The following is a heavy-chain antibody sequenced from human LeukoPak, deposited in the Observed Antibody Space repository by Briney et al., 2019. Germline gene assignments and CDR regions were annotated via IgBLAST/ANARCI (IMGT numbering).Heavy chain of an antibody. Sequence: GGSQRLFCVASGFTFSDHWMHWLRQAPGEGLVWVSRINPEGYKKNYADSVKGRFSISRDNAKNTLYLEMNSLRAEDTAVYYCTRSLLGGADHWGQGTLVTVSS. J-gene: IGHJ4*02. CDR1: GFTFSDHW. CDR2: INPEGYKK. V-gene: IGHV3-74*01. CDR3: TRSLLGGADH. D-gene: IGHD3-16*01.